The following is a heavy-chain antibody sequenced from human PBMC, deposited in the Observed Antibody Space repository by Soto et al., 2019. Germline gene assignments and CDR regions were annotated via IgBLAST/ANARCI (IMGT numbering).Heavy chain of an antibody. CDR3: ARTVGYYYGMDV. CDR1: GYTFTGYA. Sequence: GASVKVSCKASGYTFTGYAMHWVRQAPGQRLEWMGWINAGNGNTKYSQKFQGRVTITRDTSASTAYMELSSLRSEDTAVYYCARTVGYYYGMDVWGQGTTVAVSS. J-gene: IGHJ6*02. V-gene: IGHV1-3*01. CDR2: INAGNGNT. D-gene: IGHD4-17*01.